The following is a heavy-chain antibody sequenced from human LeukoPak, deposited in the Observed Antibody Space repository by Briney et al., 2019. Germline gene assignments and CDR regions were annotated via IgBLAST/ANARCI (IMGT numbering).Heavy chain of an antibody. J-gene: IGHJ4*02. CDR2: INHSGRT. D-gene: IGHD2-2*01. CDR1: GCSFSGYY. CDR3: ARVVWRDIVVVPAAPFDY. V-gene: IGHV4-34*01. Sequence: PWETLSLTCAVYGCSFSGYYWSWIRQPPGKGLEWIGEINHSGRTNYNPALKSRVTISVDTSKNQFSLKLSSVTAADTAVYYCARVVWRDIVVVPAAPFDYWGQGTLVTVSS.